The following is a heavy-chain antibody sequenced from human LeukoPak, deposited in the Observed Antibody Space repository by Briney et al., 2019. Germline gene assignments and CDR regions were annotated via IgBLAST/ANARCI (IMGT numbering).Heavy chain of an antibody. Sequence: GGSLRLSCAASGFTFDDYAMHWVRQAPGKGLEWVSLISWDGGSTYYAGSVKGRFTISRDNSKNSLYLQMNSLRAEDTALYYCAKDSRGVVPAAIDYWGQGTLVTVSS. J-gene: IGHJ4*02. V-gene: IGHV3-43D*04. CDR1: GFTFDDYA. CDR2: ISWDGGST. D-gene: IGHD2-2*02. CDR3: AKDSRGVVPAAIDY.